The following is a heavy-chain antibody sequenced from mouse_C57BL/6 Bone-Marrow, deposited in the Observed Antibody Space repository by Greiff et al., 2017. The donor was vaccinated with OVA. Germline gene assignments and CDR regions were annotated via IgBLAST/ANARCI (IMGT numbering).Heavy chain of an antibody. CDR2: IHPKSGST. J-gene: IGHJ3*01. V-gene: IGHV1-81*01. CDR3: LYYDNDRGY. D-gene: IGHD2-4*01. Sequence: QVQLQQPGAELARPGASVKLSCKASGYTFTSYGISWVKQRTGQGLEWIGVIHPKSGSTNYNEKFKGKATLTADKSSSTAYMELRSLTSEDSAVYFCLYYDNDRGYWGQGALVTVSA. CDR1: GYTFTSYG.